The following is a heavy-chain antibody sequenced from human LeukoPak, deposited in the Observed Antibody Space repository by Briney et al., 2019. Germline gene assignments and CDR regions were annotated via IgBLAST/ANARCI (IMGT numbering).Heavy chain of an antibody. CDR3: ARETGSSWYVAYYYYYMDV. J-gene: IGHJ6*03. D-gene: IGHD6-13*01. Sequence: SETLSLTCTVSGGSISSYYWSWIRQPAGKGLEWIGRIYTSGSTNYNPSLKSRVTMSVDTSKNQFSLKLSSVTAADTAVYYCARETGSSWYVAYYYYYMDVWGKGTTVTISS. CDR2: IYTSGST. V-gene: IGHV4-4*07. CDR1: GGSISSYY.